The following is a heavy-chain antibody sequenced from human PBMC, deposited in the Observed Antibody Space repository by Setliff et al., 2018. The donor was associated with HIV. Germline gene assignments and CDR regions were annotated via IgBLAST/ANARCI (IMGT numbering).Heavy chain of an antibody. V-gene: IGHV1-18*01. D-gene: IGHD3-9*01. CDR1: GYTFTSYA. Sequence: VKFSCKASGYTFTSYAISWVRQAPGQGLEWMGWISTHNDDTDYAQKFQGRVTMTRDTSTSTAYMELRSLRSDDTAVYFCARARLQGIVTAVGPRDNCLDPWGQGTRVTVSS. CDR3: ARARLQGIVTAVGPRDNCLDP. J-gene: IGHJ5*02. CDR2: ISTHNDDT.